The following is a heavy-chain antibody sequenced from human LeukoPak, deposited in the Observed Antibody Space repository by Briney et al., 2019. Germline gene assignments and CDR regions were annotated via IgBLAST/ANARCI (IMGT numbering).Heavy chain of an antibody. CDR3: ARGYWGIVVVPAATDAFDI. CDR1: GFTFSSYS. CDR2: ISSSSSTI. Sequence: PGGSLRLSCAASGFTFSSYSMNWVRQAPWKGLEWVSYISSSSSTIYYADSVKGRFTISRDNAKNSLYLQMNSLRAEDTAVYYCARGYWGIVVVPAATDAFDIWGQGTMVTVSS. V-gene: IGHV3-48*01. D-gene: IGHD2-2*01. J-gene: IGHJ3*02.